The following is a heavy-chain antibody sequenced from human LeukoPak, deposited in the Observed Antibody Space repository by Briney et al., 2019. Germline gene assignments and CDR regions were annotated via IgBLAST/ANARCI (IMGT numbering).Heavy chain of an antibody. Sequence: ASVKVSCKPSGYSFTNYYMHWVRQAPGQGLEWMGIINPSGGSTNYAQKFQGRVTTTRDTSTSTVYMELSSLRSEDTAVYYCARDQGLTGYFDYWGQGTLVTVSS. D-gene: IGHD3-9*01. CDR2: INPSGGST. V-gene: IGHV1-46*01. CDR3: ARDQGLTGYFDY. CDR1: GYSFTNYY. J-gene: IGHJ4*02.